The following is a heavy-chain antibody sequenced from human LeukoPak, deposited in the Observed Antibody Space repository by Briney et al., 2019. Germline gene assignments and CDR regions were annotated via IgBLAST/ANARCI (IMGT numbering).Heavy chain of an antibody. J-gene: IGHJ4*02. CDR1: GGSISSYY. CDR2: IYYSGST. D-gene: IGHD2-15*01. Sequence: SETLSLTCTVSGGSISSYYWSWIRQPPGKGLERIGYIYYSGSTNYNPSLKSRVTISVDTSKNQFSLRLSSVTAADTAVYYCARQEDVVVVAAIPRFDYWGQGTLVTVSS. V-gene: IGHV4-59*08. CDR3: ARQEDVVVVAAIPRFDY.